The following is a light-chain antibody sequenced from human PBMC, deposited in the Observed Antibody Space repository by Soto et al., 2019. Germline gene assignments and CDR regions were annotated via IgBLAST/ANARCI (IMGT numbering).Light chain of an antibody. V-gene: IGLV2-14*01. Sequence: QSALTQPASVSGSPGQSITISCSGISPDFGVSWYQHFPGKAPKLLIFEVSNRPSGVSTRFSGSKSGNMAFLTISGLQSEDEAIYYCCSYRRGNILVFGGGTKLTVL. J-gene: IGLJ2*01. CDR1: SPDFG. CDR3: CSYRRGNILV. CDR2: EVS.